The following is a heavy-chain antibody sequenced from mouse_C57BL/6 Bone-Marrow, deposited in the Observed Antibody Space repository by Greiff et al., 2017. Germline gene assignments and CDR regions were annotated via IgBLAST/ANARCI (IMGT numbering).Heavy chain of an antibody. D-gene: IGHD2-12*01. Sequence: QVQLQQPGAELVMPGASVKLSCKASGYTFTSYWMHWVKQRPGQGLEWIGEIDPSDSYTNYNQKFKGKSTLTVDKSSSTAYMQLSSLTSEGAAVYYCARSYPDYWGQGTTLTVSS. J-gene: IGHJ2*01. CDR2: IDPSDSYT. CDR1: GYTFTSYW. CDR3: ARSYPDY. V-gene: IGHV1-69*01.